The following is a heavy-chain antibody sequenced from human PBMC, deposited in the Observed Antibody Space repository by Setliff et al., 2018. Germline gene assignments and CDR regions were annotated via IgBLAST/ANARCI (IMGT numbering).Heavy chain of an antibody. V-gene: IGHV4-39*01. Sequence: TLSLTCTVSGGSISSSYYYWGWIRQPPGKGLEWIGSIYHSGCTYYNPSLKSRVTISVDTSKNQFSLKLSSVTAADTAVYYCARQPEGGYYDSSGYYGMAPYYFDYWGQGTLVTVSS. CDR3: ARQPEGGYYDSSGYYGMAPYYFDY. D-gene: IGHD3-22*01. CDR1: GGSISSSYYY. J-gene: IGHJ4*02. CDR2: IYHSGCT.